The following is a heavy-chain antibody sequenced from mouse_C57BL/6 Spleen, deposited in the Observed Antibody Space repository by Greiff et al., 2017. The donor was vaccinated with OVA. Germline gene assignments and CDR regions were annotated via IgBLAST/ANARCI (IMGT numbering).Heavy chain of an antibody. CDR2: ILPGSGST. D-gene: IGHD2-14*01. J-gene: IGHJ3*01. Sequence: VKLLQSGAELMKPGASVKLSCKATGYTFTGYWIEWVKQRPGHGLEWIGEILPGSGSTNYNEKFKGKATFTADTSSNPAYMQLSSLTTEDSAIYDCARRCEVRGFADWGQGTLVTVSA. CDR3: ARRCEVRGFAD. CDR1: GYTFTGYW. V-gene: IGHV1-9*01.